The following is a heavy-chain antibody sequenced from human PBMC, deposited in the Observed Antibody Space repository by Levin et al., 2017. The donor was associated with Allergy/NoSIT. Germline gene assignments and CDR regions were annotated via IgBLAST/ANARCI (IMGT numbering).Heavy chain of an antibody. Sequence: GGSLRLPCAASGFTLSSYSMKWVRQAPGKGLEWVSYISSSSNTINYADSVKGRFTISRDNAKNSLYLQMNSLRDEDTAVYYCARSHSTDYWGQGTLVTVSS. D-gene: IGHD2/OR15-2a*01. J-gene: IGHJ4*02. V-gene: IGHV3-48*02. CDR2: ISSSSNTI. CDR3: ARSHSTDY. CDR1: GFTLSSYS.